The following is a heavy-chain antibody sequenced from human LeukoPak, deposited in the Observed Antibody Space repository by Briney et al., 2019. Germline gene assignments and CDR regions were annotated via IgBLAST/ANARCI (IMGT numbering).Heavy chain of an antibody. CDR3: ARKKYCSSTSCYLDYYYYYGMDV. CDR1: GFTFSSSW. Sequence: GGSLRLSCAASGFTFSSSWMSWVRQAPGKGLEWVANIKQDGSEKFYVDSVKGRFTISRDNAKDSLYLQMNSLRAEDTAVYYCARKKYCSSTSCYLDYYYYYGMDVWGQGTTVTVSS. V-gene: IGHV3-7*01. D-gene: IGHD2-2*01. J-gene: IGHJ6*02. CDR2: IKQDGSEK.